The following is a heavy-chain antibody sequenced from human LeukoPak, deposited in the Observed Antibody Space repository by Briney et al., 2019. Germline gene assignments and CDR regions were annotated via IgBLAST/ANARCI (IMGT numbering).Heavy chain of an antibody. Sequence: PSETLSLTCTVSGGSISSYYWSWIRQPPGKGLEWIGYIYYSGSTNYNPSLKSRVTISVDTSKNQFSLKLSSVTAADTAVYYCARVGRHYGSVGAFDIWGQGTMVTVSS. CDR2: IYYSGST. CDR1: GGSISSYY. V-gene: IGHV4-59*01. D-gene: IGHD3-10*01. CDR3: ARVGRHYGSVGAFDI. J-gene: IGHJ3*02.